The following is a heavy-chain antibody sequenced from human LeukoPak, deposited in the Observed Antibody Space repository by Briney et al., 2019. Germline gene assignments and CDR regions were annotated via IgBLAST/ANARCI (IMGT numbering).Heavy chain of an antibody. J-gene: IGHJ4*02. D-gene: IGHD4-11*01. CDR2: INPNSGGT. CDR1: GYTFTGYY. Sequence: ASVKVSCKASGYTFTGYYMHWVRQAPGQGLEWMGWINPNSGGTNYAQKFQGRVTMIRDTSISTAYMELSRLRSDDTAVYYCARGKRAAPSNYVSSFRYYFDYWGQGTLVTVSS. CDR3: ARGKRAAPSNYVSSFRYYFDY. V-gene: IGHV1-2*02.